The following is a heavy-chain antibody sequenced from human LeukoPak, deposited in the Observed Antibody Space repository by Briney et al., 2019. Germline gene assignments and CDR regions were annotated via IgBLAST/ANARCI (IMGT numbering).Heavy chain of an antibody. V-gene: IGHV1-18*04. CDR1: GYTFTSYY. CDR3: ARAKVVPAGRYGMDV. CDR2: ISAYNGNT. D-gene: IGHD2-2*01. J-gene: IGHJ6*02. Sequence: ASVKVSCKASGYTFTSYYMHWVRQAPGQGLEWMGWISAYNGNTNYAQKLQGRVTMTTDTSTSTAYMELRSLRSDDTAVYYCARAKVVPAGRYGMDVWGQGTTVTVSS.